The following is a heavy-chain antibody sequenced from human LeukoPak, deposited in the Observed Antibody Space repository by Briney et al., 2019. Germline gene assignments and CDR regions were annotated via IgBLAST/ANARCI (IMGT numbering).Heavy chain of an antibody. CDR2: ISTSGSTI. V-gene: IGHV3-11*01. D-gene: IGHD3-22*01. CDR3: ATSPVVMVFDY. J-gene: IGHJ4*02. Sequence: GGSLRLSCAASGSTFSDYYMSWIRQAPGKGLEWVSYISTSGSTIDYADSVKGRFTISRDNAKNSLYLQMNSLRAEDTAVYYCATSPVVMVFDYWGQGTLVTVPS. CDR1: GSTFSDYY.